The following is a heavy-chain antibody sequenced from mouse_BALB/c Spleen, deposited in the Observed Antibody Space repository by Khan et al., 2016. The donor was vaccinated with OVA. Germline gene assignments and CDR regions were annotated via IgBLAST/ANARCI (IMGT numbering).Heavy chain of an antibody. CDR1: GYTFTDYN. Sequence: VQLQESGAELARPGASVKLSCKASGYTFTDYNINWVKQRTGQGLEWIGEIYPGSNNTYYNEKFKGKAKLTADKSYHTAYMQLSSLTSDDSAVYFGAREGDAWFPYWGQGTLVTVSA. D-gene: IGHD3-3*01. V-gene: IGHV1-77*01. J-gene: IGHJ3*01. CDR3: AREGDAWFPY. CDR2: IYPGSNNT.